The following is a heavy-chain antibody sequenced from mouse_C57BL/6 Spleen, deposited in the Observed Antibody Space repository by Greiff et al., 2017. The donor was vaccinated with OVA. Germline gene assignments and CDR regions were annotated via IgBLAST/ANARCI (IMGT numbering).Heavy chain of an antibody. CDR2: INPNNGGT. D-gene: IGHD2-5*01. Sequence: VQLQQSGPELVKPGASVKIPCKASGYTFTDYNMDWVKQSHGKSLEWIGDINPNNGGTIYNQKFKGKATLTVDKSSSTAYMELRSLTSEDTAVYYCARFYSNYEDYAMDYWGQGTSVTVSS. J-gene: IGHJ4*01. CDR3: ARFYSNYEDYAMDY. CDR1: GYTFTDYN. V-gene: IGHV1-18*01.